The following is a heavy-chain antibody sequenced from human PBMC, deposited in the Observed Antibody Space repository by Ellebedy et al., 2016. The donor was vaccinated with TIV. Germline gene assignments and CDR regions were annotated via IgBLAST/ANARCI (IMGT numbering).Heavy chain of an antibody. Sequence: SLKISXAASGFKIDDYAMHWVRQDPGKGLEWVSGISWDGGTIAYADSVKGRFTISRDNAKNSLYLQMNSLRPEDTALYYCAKDIGVYLVNALHIWGQGTMVTVSA. CDR2: ISWDGGTI. D-gene: IGHD2-8*01. J-gene: IGHJ3*02. CDR1: GFKIDDYA. CDR3: AKDIGVYLVNALHI. V-gene: IGHV3-9*01.